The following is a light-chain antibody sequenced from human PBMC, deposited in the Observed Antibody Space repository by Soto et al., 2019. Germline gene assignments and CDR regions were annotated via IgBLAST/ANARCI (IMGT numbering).Light chain of an antibody. J-gene: IGKJ1*01. CDR1: QSLLHSNGYNY. V-gene: IGKV2-28*01. CDR2: LGS. CDR3: MQALQTPRT. Sequence: DLVMTQSPLSLPVTPGEPASISCRSSQSLLHSNGYNYLDWYLQKPGQSPQLLIHLGSNRASGVTDRFSGSRSGSAFTLKISRVEPEDVGVYYGMQALQTPRTFGQGTKVEIK.